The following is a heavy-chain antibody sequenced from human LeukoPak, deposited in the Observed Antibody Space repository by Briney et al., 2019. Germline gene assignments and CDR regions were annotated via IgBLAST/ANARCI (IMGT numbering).Heavy chain of an antibody. CDR1: GGTFSSYA. D-gene: IGHD2-15*01. Sequence: GASVMVSCKASGGTFSSYAISWVRQAPGQGLEWMGGIIPIFGTANYAQKFQGRVTITTDESTSTAYMELSSLRSEDTAVYYCASLAVVAATELGYWGQGTLVTVSS. CDR2: IIPIFGTA. J-gene: IGHJ4*02. V-gene: IGHV1-69*05. CDR3: ASLAVVAATELGY.